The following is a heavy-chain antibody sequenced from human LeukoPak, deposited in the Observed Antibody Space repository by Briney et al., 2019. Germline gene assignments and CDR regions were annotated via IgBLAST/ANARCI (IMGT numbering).Heavy chain of an antibody. CDR2: MNQDGSDK. J-gene: IGHJ4*02. CDR3: TTDFYYDSSGYYQNFDY. CDR1: GFTLSDYW. Sequence: GGSLRLSCAASGFTLSDYWMSWVRQAPGKGLEWVANMNQDGSDKNYVDSVKGRFTISRDDAKNSLHLQMNSLRAEDTAVYYCTTDFYYDSSGYYQNFDYWGQGTLVTVSS. D-gene: IGHD3-22*01. V-gene: IGHV3-7*01.